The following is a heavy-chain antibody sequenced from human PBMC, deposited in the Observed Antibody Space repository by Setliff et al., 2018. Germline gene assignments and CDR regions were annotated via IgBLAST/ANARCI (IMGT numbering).Heavy chain of an antibody. CDR2: FIAGDSST. CDR1: GFSFSDSF. V-gene: IGHV3-23*01. CDR3: AKDRQPDGRWDIDY. D-gene: IGHD1-26*01. Sequence: GGSLRLSCEASGFSFSDSFMSWIRQASGRGLEWVASFIAGDSSTIYADSVKGRFTIFRDISKNTLYLQMNSLRADDTAVYFCAKDRQPDGRWDIDYWGQGTLVTVSS. J-gene: IGHJ4*02.